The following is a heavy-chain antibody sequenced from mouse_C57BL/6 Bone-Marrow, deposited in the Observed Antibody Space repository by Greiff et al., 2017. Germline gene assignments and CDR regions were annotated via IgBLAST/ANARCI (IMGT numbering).Heavy chain of an antibody. D-gene: IGHD2-5*01. J-gene: IGHJ1*03. CDR1: GFTFSSYG. V-gene: IGHV5-6*01. CDR2: ISSGGSYT. CDR3: ARRHSNSWYFDV. Sequence: EVQRVESGGDLVKPGGSLKLSCAASGFTFSSYGMSWVRQTPDKRLEWVATISSGGSYTYYPDSVKGRFTISRDNAKNTLYLQMSSLKSEDTAMYYCARRHSNSWYFDVWGTGTTVTVSS.